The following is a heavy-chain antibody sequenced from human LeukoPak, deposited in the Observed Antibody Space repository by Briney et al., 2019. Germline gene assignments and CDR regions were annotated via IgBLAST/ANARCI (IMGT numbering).Heavy chain of an antibody. CDR3: ARVQYDFWSGYPQSMDV. D-gene: IGHD3-3*01. Sequence: ASVKVSCKASGYTFTSYGISWVRQDPGQGLEWMGWISAYNGNTNYAQKLQGRVTMTTDTSTSTAYMELRSLRSDDTAVYYCARVQYDFWSGYPQSMDVWGQGTTVTVSS. CDR1: GYTFTSYG. J-gene: IGHJ6*02. V-gene: IGHV1-18*01. CDR2: ISAYNGNT.